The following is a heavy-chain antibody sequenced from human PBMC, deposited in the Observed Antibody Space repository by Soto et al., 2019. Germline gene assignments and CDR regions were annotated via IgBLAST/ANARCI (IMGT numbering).Heavy chain of an antibody. J-gene: IGHJ4*02. D-gene: IGHD5-12*01. CDR3: AKDHDEDFGYDLDYFDY. V-gene: IGHV3-9*01. CDR2: ISWSSVTF. CDR1: GLNFDDYA. Sequence: GGSMRISCAASGLNFDDYAMHWARQAPGKGLEWVSGISWSSVTFDYADSVKGRFTISRDNAKNSLYLQRNSLRAEDTAFYYCAKDHDEDFGYDLDYFDYWGQGTLVTVSS.